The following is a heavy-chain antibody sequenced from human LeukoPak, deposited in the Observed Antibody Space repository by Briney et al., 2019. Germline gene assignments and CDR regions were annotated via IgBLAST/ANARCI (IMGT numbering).Heavy chain of an antibody. D-gene: IGHD3-3*01. V-gene: IGHV3-7*01. J-gene: IGHJ6*03. Sequence: PGGSLRLSCAASGFTFSSYWMSWVRQAPGKGLEWVANIKQDGSEKYYVDSVKGRFTISRDNAKNSLYLQMNSLRAEDTAVYYCVRERGEYDFWSGVNYYYMDVWGKGTTVTVSS. CDR2: IKQDGSEK. CDR1: GFTFSSYW. CDR3: VRERGEYDFWSGVNYYYMDV.